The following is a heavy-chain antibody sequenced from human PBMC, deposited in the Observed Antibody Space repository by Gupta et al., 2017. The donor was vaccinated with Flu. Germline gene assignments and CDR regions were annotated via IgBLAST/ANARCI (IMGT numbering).Heavy chain of an antibody. J-gene: IGHJ4*02. CDR3: ARDVSMGLDY. CDR2: IYYSGST. V-gene: IGHV4-31*03. Sequence: QVQLQESGPGLVTPSQTLALTCTVSVGSLSSGGYYWSWIRQHPGKGLKWIGHIYYSGSTYYNPSLKSRVTISVDTSKNQFSLKLSSGTAADTAVYYCARDVSMGLDYWGQGTLVTVSS. CDR1: VGSLSSGGYY. D-gene: IGHD2-8*01.